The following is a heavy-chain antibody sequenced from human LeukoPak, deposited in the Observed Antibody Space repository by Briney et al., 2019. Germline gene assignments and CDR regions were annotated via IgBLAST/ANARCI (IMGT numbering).Heavy chain of an antibody. D-gene: IGHD3-22*01. CDR3: AKGSYYDSSGSFYFDY. V-gene: IGHV3-23*01. J-gene: IGHJ4*02. CDR1: GFTFSSSA. Sequence: GGSLRLSCAASGFTFSSSAMNWVRQAPGEGLEWVSGIGAGGSSTYYADSVKGRFTISRDNSKNTLYVQVNSLGTEDTAAYYCAKGSYYDSSGSFYFDYWGQGTLVTVSS. CDR2: IGAGGSST.